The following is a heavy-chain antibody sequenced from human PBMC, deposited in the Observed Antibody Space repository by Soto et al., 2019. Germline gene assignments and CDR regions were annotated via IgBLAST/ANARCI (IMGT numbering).Heavy chain of an antibody. D-gene: IGHD3-22*01. V-gene: IGHV1-2*02. Sequence: GASVKVSCKASGYTFTGYYMHWVRQAPGQGLEWVGWINPNNGDTNYAQNFQGRVTMTRDSSISIAYMDLSRLRSADTAVYFCVRARRYYDDRSAYDYWGQGTLVTVSS. CDR3: VRARRYYDDRSAYDY. J-gene: IGHJ4*02. CDR1: GYTFTGYY. CDR2: INPNNGDT.